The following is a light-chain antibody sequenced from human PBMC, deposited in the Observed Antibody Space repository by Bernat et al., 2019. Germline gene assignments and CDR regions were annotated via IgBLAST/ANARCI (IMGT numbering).Light chain of an antibody. CDR1: SSNIGSNT. CDR2: SDN. V-gene: IGLV1-44*01. Sequence: QSVLTQPPSASGTPGQRVTISCSGSSSNIGSNTVNWYQQLPGTAPRLLMYSDNQRPSGVPDRFSGSKSGTAASLAISGLQSEDEDDYYCAAWDNSLNGYWVFGGGTKLTVL. CDR3: AAWDNSLNGYWV. J-gene: IGLJ3*02.